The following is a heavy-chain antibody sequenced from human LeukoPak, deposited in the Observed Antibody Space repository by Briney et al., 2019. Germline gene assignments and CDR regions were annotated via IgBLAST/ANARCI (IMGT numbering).Heavy chain of an antibody. D-gene: IGHD3-22*01. CDR3: ARSPLPYYYDSSGPFDY. J-gene: IGHJ4*02. CDR2: ISPYNGNT. Sequence: EASVKVSCKASGYTFTSYGISWVRQAPGQGLEWVGWISPYNGNTNYAQKLQGRVTMTTDTSTSTAYMEMRSLRSDDTAVYYCARSPLPYYYDSSGPFDYWGQGTLVTVSS. CDR1: GYTFTSYG. V-gene: IGHV1-18*01.